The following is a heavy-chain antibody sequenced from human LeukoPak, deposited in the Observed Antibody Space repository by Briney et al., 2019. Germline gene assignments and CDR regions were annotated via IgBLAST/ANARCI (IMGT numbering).Heavy chain of an antibody. CDR2: IIPILGIA. CDR1: EGTFSSYA. J-gene: IGHJ5*02. Sequence: GASVKVSCKASEGTFSSYAISWVRQAPGQGLEWMGRIIPILGIANYAQKFQGRVTITADKSTSTAYMELSSLRSEDTAVYYCARLESYYNRRLYNWFDPWGQGTLVTVSS. D-gene: IGHD3-10*01. V-gene: IGHV1-69*04. CDR3: ARLESYYNRRLYNWFDP.